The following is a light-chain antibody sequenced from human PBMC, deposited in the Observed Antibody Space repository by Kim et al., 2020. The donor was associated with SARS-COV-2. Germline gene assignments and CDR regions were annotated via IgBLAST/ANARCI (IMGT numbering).Light chain of an antibody. CDR1: SLRKYY. Sequence: ALGQTVRITCKGDSLRKYYATWYQQQSGQAPVLVIYDENERPAGIPDRFSGSTLGNTASLTITGAQAEDEADYYCGSRDTSGNLVVFGGGTQLTVL. CDR2: DEN. CDR3: GSRDTSGNLVV. J-gene: IGLJ2*01. V-gene: IGLV3-19*01.